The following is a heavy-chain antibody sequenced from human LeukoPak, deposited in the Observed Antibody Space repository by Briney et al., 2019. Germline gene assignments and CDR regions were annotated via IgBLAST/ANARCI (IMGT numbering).Heavy chain of an antibody. Sequence: GGSLRLSCAASGFTFSSYSMNWVRQAPGKGLEWVSSISSSSSYIYYADSVKGRFTISRDNAKNSLYLQMNSLRAEDTAVYYCARDISISHYYDSSGPFDYWGQGTLVTVSS. CDR3: ARDISISHYYDSSGPFDY. CDR2: ISSSSSYI. J-gene: IGHJ4*02. CDR1: GFTFSSYS. D-gene: IGHD3-22*01. V-gene: IGHV3-21*01.